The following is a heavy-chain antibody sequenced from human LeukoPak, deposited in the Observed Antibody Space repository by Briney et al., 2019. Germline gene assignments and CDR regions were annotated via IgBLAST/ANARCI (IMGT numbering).Heavy chain of an antibody. Sequence: KPSETLSLTCTVSGGSISSGGYYWSWIRQHPGKGLEWSGYNYYSGSTYYNPSLKSRVTISVDTSKNQFSLKLSSVTAADTAVYYCARDIASYGMDVWGQGTTVTVSS. J-gene: IGHJ6*02. CDR1: GGSISSGGYY. CDR2: NYYSGST. V-gene: IGHV4-31*03. CDR3: ARDIASYGMDV. D-gene: IGHD6-13*01.